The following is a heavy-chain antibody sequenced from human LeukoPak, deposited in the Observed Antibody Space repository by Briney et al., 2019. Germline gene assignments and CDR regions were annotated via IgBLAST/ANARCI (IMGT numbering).Heavy chain of an antibody. Sequence: GGSLRLSCAASGFTFSSFGMNWVRQAPGKGLEWVTFIRYDGIAIQYADSVKGRFTISRDNSKNALYLQMISLRPEDTAVYYCASGVTTPDYWGQGTLVTVSS. CDR1: GFTFSSFG. D-gene: IGHD4-17*01. CDR3: ASGVTTPDY. CDR2: IRYDGIAI. J-gene: IGHJ4*02. V-gene: IGHV3-30*02.